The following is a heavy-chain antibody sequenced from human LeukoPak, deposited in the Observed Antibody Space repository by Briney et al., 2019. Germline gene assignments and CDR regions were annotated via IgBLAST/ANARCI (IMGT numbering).Heavy chain of an antibody. CDR1: GFTFSRYW. CDR3: ARGRGEVAGDTFEM. D-gene: IGHD6-19*01. CDR2: ISYDGSNK. Sequence: GGSLRLSCAASGFTFSRYWMSCVRQAPAKGLQWVAVISYDGSNKKYADSVKGRFTISRDNSKNILYLQMNSLRVDDMAVYYCARGRGEVAGDTFEMCGQGTMGTVSS. V-gene: IGHV3-30*14. J-gene: IGHJ3*02.